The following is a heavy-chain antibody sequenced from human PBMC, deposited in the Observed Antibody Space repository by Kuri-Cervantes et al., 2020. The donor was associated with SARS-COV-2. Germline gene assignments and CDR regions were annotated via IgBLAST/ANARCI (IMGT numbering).Heavy chain of an antibody. V-gene: IGHV3-30*18. J-gene: IGHJ6*03. D-gene: IGHD2-2*01. CDR1: GFTFSSYG. Sequence: GGSLRLSCAASGFTFSSYGMHWVRQAPGKGLEWVAVISYDGSNKYYADSVKGRFTISRDNSKNTLYLQMNSLRAEDAAVYYCAKNSLAPTPEYMDVWGKGTTVTVSS. CDR2: ISYDGSNK. CDR3: AKNSLAPTPEYMDV.